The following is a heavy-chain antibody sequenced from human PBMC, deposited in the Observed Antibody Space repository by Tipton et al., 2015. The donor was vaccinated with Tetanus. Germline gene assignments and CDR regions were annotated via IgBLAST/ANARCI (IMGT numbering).Heavy chain of an antibody. CDR3: AIAPAGTIEY. CDR1: GFSFSSYS. D-gene: IGHD2-2*01. V-gene: IGHV3-48*01. CDR2: ISGSSSNI. J-gene: IGHJ4*02. Sequence: SLRLSCVASGFSFSSYSVNWVRQAPGRGLEWLSFISGSSSNIYYADSVKGRFTISRDNAKNTLYLQMNSLRAEDTAVYYCAIAPAGTIEYWGQGTLVTVSS.